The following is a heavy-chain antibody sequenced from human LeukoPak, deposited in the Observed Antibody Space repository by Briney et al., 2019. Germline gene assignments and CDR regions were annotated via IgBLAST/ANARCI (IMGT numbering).Heavy chain of an antibody. J-gene: IGHJ6*03. Sequence: PSETLSLTCAVYGGSFSGYYWSWIRQPPGKGLEWIGEINHSGSTNYNPSLKSRVTISVDTSKNQFSLKLSSVTAADTAVYYCARQTGQFYYYYYMDVWAKGPRSPSP. V-gene: IGHV4-34*01. CDR3: ARQTGQFYYYYYMDV. CDR2: INHSGST. CDR1: GGSFSGYY. D-gene: IGHD7-27*01.